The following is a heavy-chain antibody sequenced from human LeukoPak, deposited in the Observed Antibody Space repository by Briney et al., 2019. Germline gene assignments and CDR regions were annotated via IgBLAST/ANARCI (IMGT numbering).Heavy chain of an antibody. CDR2: ISGSGGST. CDR3: AKDERIVGATY. D-gene: IGHD1-26*01. V-gene: IGHV3-23*01. J-gene: IGHJ4*02. CDR1: GFTFKSFA. Sequence: PGGSLRLSCAASGFTFKSFAMNWVRQAPGKGLEWVSAISGSGGSTYYADSVKGRFTISRDNSKNTLYLQMNSLRAEDTAVYYCAKDERIVGATYWGQGTLVTVSS.